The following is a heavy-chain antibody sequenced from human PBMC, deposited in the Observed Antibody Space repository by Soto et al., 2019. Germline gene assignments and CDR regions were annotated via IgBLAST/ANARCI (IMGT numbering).Heavy chain of an antibody. Sequence: QVQLVESGGGVVQPGRSLRLSCAASGFTFSTYGMHWVRQAPGKGLEWVAVISYDGSNKYYEDSVKGRFTISRDNSKNTLYLQMNSLRAEDTAVYYCAKDFSGWYVSSDYGFWGQGTLVTVSS. D-gene: IGHD6-19*01. CDR3: AKDFSGWYVSSDYGF. J-gene: IGHJ4*02. CDR1: GFTFSTYG. V-gene: IGHV3-30*18. CDR2: ISYDGSNK.